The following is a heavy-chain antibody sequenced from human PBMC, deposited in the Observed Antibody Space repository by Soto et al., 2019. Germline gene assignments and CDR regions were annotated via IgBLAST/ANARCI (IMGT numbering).Heavy chain of an antibody. CDR3: ARLAPVTTVTTLRGYFDL. J-gene: IGHJ2*01. Sequence: QLQLQESGPGLVKPSETLSLTCTVSGGSISSSSYYWGWIRQPPGKGLEWIGSIYYSGRTYYNPSLKSRVTISVDTSKNQFSLRLSSVTAADTAVYYCARLAPVTTVTTLRGYFDLWGRGTLVTVSS. V-gene: IGHV4-39*01. CDR2: IYYSGRT. D-gene: IGHD4-17*01. CDR1: GGSISSSSYY.